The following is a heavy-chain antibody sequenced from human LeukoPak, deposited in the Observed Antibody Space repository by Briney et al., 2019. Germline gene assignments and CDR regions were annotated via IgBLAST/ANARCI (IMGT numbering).Heavy chain of an antibody. CDR1: GFTFSSFA. D-gene: IGHD6-19*01. V-gene: IGHV3-23*01. J-gene: IGHJ4*02. Sequence: HSGGPLRLSCAASGFTFSSFAMTWVRQAPGKGLEWVSAVSRNGDSTYYADSVKGRFTISRDNSKNTLYLQMNSLRAEDTALYYCAKDLIAVGDGYYFDYWGQGTLVTVSS. CDR3: AKDLIAVGDGYYFDY. CDR2: VSRNGDST.